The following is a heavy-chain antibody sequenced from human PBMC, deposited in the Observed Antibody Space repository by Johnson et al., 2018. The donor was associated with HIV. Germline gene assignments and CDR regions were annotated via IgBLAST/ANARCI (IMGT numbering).Heavy chain of an antibody. J-gene: IGHJ3*02. D-gene: IGHD6-13*01. CDR1: GFTVSNNY. Sequence: VQLVESGGGLVQPGGSLRLSCAASGFTVSNNYMSWVRQATGKGLEWVSVIYSGGSTYYADSVKGRFTISRDNSKNTLYLQMNSLRAEDTAVYYCARESVALVAFDIWGQGTMVTVSS. V-gene: IGHV3-66*01. CDR2: IYSGGST. CDR3: ARESVALVAFDI.